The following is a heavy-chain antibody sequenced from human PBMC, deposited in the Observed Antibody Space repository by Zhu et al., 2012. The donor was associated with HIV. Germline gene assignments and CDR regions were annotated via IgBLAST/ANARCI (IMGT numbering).Heavy chain of an antibody. D-gene: IGHD1-26*01. CDR1: GGSVRSGSYY. Sequence: QVQLQESGPGLVKPSETLSLTCNVSGGSVRSGSYYWSRIRQPPGKGLEWIGYINYSGSTNYNPSLKSRVTISVDTSKKQFSLKLSSVTAADTAVYYCARVPAAATTDPVFWGQGTLVTVSS. CDR2: INYSGST. J-gene: IGHJ4*02. V-gene: IGHV4-61*01. CDR3: ARVPAAATTDPVF.